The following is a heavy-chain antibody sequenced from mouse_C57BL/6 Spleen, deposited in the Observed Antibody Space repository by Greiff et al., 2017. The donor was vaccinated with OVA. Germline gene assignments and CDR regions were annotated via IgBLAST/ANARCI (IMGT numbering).Heavy chain of an antibody. Sequence: QVQLQQSGAELVKPGASVKISCKASGYAFSSYWMNWVKQRPGKGLEWIGQIYPGDGDTNYNGKFKGKATLTADKSSSTAYMQLSSLTSEDSAVYFCARGGTRDWYFDVWGTGTTVTVSS. J-gene: IGHJ1*03. CDR2: IYPGDGDT. CDR3: ARGGTRDWYFDV. V-gene: IGHV1-80*01. D-gene: IGHD3-3*01. CDR1: GYAFSSYW.